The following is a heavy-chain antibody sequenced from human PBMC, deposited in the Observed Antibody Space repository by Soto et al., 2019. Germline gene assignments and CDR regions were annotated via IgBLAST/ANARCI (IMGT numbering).Heavy chain of an antibody. CDR1: GGSISSGDYY. Sequence: QVQLQESGPGLVKPSQTLSLTCTVSGGSISSGDYYWSWIRQPPGKGLEWIGYIYYSGSTYYNPSLKSRVTISVDTSKNQFSLKLSSVTAADTAVYYCAREFLIAAAGSMPELNWFDPWGQGTLVTVSS. CDR2: IYYSGST. V-gene: IGHV4-30-4*01. J-gene: IGHJ5*02. CDR3: AREFLIAAAGSMPELNWFDP. D-gene: IGHD6-13*01.